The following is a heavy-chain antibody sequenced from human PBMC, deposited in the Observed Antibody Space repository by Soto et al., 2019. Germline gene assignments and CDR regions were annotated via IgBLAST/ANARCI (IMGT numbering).Heavy chain of an antibody. CDR2: ISFDGTKK. CDR3: AREDDYGYRYINYGLDV. Sequence: GGSLRLSCAASGFTFNIYALHWVRQAPGKGLEWVAVISFDGTKKYYSDSVKGRFTISRDNLKNTLYLQMNNLRVEDAALYFCAREDDYGYRYINYGLDVWGQGTTVTV. J-gene: IGHJ6*02. V-gene: IGHV3-30-3*01. CDR1: GFTFNIYA. D-gene: IGHD4-17*01.